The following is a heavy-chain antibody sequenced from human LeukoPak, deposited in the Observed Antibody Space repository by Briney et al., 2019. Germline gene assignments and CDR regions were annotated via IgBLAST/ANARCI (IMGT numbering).Heavy chain of an antibody. V-gene: IGHV1-69*04. CDR1: GGTSNSHA. CDR2: IIPNLGTT. J-gene: IGHJ4*02. CDR3: ATTNDGGGYQWGDFFDF. D-gene: IGHD3-22*01. Sequence: SVKVSCKASGGTSNSHAISWVRQAPGQGLEWMGRIIPNLGTTNRAQNFQDRVALTADKSTNTAYMELTSLTSDDTAVYYCATTNDGGGYQWGDFFDFWGQGTLVTVSS.